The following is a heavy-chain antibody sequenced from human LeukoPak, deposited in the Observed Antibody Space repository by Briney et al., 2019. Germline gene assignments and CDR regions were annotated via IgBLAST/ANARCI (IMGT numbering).Heavy chain of an antibody. CDR3: ARALMVSYYGMDV. Sequence: PGGSLRLSCAASGFTFSSYWMTWVRQAPGKGLEWVAVIWYDGSNKYYADSVKGRFTISRDNSKNTLYLQMNSLRAEDTAVYYCARALMVSYYGMDVWGKGTTVTVSS. CDR2: IWYDGSNK. J-gene: IGHJ6*04. V-gene: IGHV3-33*08. D-gene: IGHD3-10*01. CDR1: GFTFSSYW.